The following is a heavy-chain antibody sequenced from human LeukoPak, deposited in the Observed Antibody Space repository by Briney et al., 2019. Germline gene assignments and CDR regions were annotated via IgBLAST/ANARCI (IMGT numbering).Heavy chain of an antibody. J-gene: IGHJ6*02. CDR1: GFTFSSYS. CDR3: ARDFYTTFGVADYYYYGMDV. V-gene: IGHV3-21*01. D-gene: IGHD3-3*01. CDR2: ISSSSSYI. Sequence: GGSLRLSCAASGFTFSSYSMNWVRQAPGKGLEWVSSISSSSSYIYYADSVKGRFTISRDNAKNSLYLQMNSLRAEDTAVYYCARDFYTTFGVADYYYYGMDVWGQGTTVTVSS.